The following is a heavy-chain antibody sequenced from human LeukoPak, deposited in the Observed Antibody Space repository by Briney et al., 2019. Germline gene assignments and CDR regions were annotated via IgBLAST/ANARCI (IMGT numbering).Heavy chain of an antibody. CDR3: ARSTAMVTRVDY. Sequence: GGSLRLSCAASGFTFSSYAMHWVRQAPGKGLEYVSAISSNGGSTYYATSVKGRFTISRDNSKNTLYLQMGSLRAEDMAVYYCARSTAMVTRVDYWGQGTLVTVSS. D-gene: IGHD5-18*01. J-gene: IGHJ4*02. CDR2: ISSNGGST. CDR1: GFTFSSYA. V-gene: IGHV3-64*01.